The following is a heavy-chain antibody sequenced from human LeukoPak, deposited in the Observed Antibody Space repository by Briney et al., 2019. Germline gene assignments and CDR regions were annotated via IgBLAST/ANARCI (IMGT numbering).Heavy chain of an antibody. J-gene: IGHJ4*02. D-gene: IGHD2-15*01. CDR3: ARERSVVVAARGGFDY. CDR2: ISSSSSYI. V-gene: IGHV3-21*01. CDR1: GIAVSDNY. Sequence: GGSLRLSCAASGIAVSDNYMGWVRQAPGKGLEWVSSISSSSSYIYYADSVKGRFTISRDNAKNSLYLQMNSLRAEDTVVYYCARERSVVVAARGGFDYWGQGTLVTVSS.